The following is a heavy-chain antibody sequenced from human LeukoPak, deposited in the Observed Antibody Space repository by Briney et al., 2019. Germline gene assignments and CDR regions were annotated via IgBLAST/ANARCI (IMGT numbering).Heavy chain of an antibody. D-gene: IGHD5-24*01. J-gene: IGHJ4*02. CDR1: GESLNYYY. CDR3: ASGAWATRLHS. Sequence: SETLSLTCAVYGESLNYYYWSWIRQSPEKGLEWIGEVFDGKTTNYNPSLKSRVTISAGTSSNQFSLNLKSVTAADTAVYYCASGAWATRLHSWAQGTLVIVSS. CDR2: VFDGKTT. V-gene: IGHV4-34*12.